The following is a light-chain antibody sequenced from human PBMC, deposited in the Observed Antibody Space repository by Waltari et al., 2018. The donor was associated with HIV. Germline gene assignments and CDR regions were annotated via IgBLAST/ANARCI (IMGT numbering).Light chain of an antibody. Sequence: QSALTQPASVSGSPGQSITISCTGTSSDVGGYKYVSWYQHHPGKAPKVMIYDVSNRPSGVSNRFSGSKSGNTASLTISGLQTEDEADYYCASYRSSSTPYVFGTGTKVTVL. CDR3: ASYRSSSTPYV. V-gene: IGLV2-14*01. CDR1: SSDVGGYKY. J-gene: IGLJ1*01. CDR2: DVS.